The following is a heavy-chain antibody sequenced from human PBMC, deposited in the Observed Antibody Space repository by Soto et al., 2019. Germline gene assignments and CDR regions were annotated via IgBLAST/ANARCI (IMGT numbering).Heavy chain of an antibody. V-gene: IGHV4-34*01. J-gene: IGHJ5*02. Sequence: SETLSLTCAVYGGSFSGYYWSWIRQPPGKGLVWIGEINHSGSTNYNPSLKSRVTISVDTSKNQFSLKLSSVTAADTAVYYCARVLYSSSSRDWFDPWGQGTLVTVSS. D-gene: IGHD6-6*01. CDR1: GGSFSGYY. CDR3: ARVLYSSSSRDWFDP. CDR2: INHSGST.